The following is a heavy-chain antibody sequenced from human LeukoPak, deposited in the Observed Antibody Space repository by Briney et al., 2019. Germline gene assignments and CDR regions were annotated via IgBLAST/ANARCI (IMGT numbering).Heavy chain of an antibody. CDR1: GFTFSSYS. CDR2: ISSSSSYI. CDR3: ARQIPPQYYYYMDV. Sequence: GGSLRLSCTATGFTFSSYSMNWVRQAPGKGLEWVSSISSSSSYIYYADSVKGRFTISRDNAKNSLYLQMNSLRAEDTAVYYCARQIPPQYYYYMDVWGKGTTVTVSS. D-gene: IGHD2-2*02. V-gene: IGHV3-21*01. J-gene: IGHJ6*03.